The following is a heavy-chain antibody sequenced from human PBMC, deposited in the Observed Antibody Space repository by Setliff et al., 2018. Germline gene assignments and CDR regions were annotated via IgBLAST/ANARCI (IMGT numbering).Heavy chain of an antibody. CDR1: GGTFSSYA. V-gene: IGHV3-7*03. D-gene: IGHD3-3*01. CDR3: TGRITIFGVVIKNDY. J-gene: IGHJ4*02. CDR2: IKQDGSEK. Sequence: ASVKVSCKASGGTFSSYAMSWVRQAPGKGLEWVANIKQDGSEKYYVDSVKGRFTISRDNAKNSLYLQMNSLKTEDTAVYYCTGRITIFGVVIKNDYWGQGTLVTVS.